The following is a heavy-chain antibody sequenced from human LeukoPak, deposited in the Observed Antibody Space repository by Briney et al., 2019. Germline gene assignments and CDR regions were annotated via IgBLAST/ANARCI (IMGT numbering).Heavy chain of an antibody. CDR2: IIPTLGIA. D-gene: IGHD3-22*01. J-gene: IGHJ3*02. CDR3: ARVITNDAFDI. CDR1: GGTFSSYA. Sequence: ASVKVSCKASGGTFSSYAISWVRQAPGQGLEWMGRIIPTLGIANYAQKFQGRVTITADKSTSTAYMELSSLRSEDTAVYYCARVITNDAFDIWGQGTMVTVSS. V-gene: IGHV1-69*04.